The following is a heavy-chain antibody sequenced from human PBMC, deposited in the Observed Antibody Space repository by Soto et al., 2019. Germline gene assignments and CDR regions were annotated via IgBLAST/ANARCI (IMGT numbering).Heavy chain of an antibody. CDR3: ARRRWQTYNWFDP. Sequence: SETLSLTCTVSGGSISSSSYYWGWIRQPPGKGLEWIGSIYYSGSTYYNPSLKSRVTISVDTSKNQFSLKLSSVTAADTAVYYCARRRWQTYNWFDPWGQGTLVTVSS. CDR2: IYYSGST. CDR1: GGSISSSSYY. J-gene: IGHJ5*02. D-gene: IGHD2-15*01. V-gene: IGHV4-39*01.